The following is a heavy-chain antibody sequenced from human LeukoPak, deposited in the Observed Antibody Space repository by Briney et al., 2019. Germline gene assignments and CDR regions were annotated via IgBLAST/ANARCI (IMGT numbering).Heavy chain of an antibody. Sequence: PGGSLRLSCAASGFTFSSSAINWVRQAPGKGLEWVSVISGSGSTTDYADSVKGRFTISRDNSRNTVYLQMNSLRAEDTAVYYCAKAGYSSGPLPDDYWGQGTLVTVSS. CDR1: GFTFSSSA. V-gene: IGHV3-23*01. CDR3: AKAGYSSGPLPDDY. CDR2: ISGSGSTT. D-gene: IGHD6-19*01. J-gene: IGHJ4*02.